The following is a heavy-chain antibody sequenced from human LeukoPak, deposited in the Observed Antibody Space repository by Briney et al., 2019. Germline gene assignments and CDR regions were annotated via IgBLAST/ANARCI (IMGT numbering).Heavy chain of an antibody. D-gene: IGHD6-25*01. CDR1: GFTFSNYA. V-gene: IGHV3-23*01. CDR2: ISGDGANT. Sequence: GGSLRLSCAASGFTFSNYAMCWVRQALGKGLERVSLISGDGANTYYPDSVKGRFTISRDNSKNTLYLQMNSLRAEDTALYYCAPDLRGSASSLDDWGQGTLVTVSS. J-gene: IGHJ4*02. CDR3: APDLRGSASSLDD.